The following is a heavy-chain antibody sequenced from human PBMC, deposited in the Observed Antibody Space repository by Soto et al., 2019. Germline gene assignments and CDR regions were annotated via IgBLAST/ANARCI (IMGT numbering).Heavy chain of an antibody. V-gene: IGHV3-23*01. CDR1: GFTFSNYA. J-gene: IGHJ6*03. Sequence: GGSLRLSCAASGFTFSNYAMTWVRQAPGKGLEWVSGISGSGSSTYYGDPAKGHITISRDNTKNTLYLQMNSLSVEDTAVYYYARAVYSSSSSFLLLPPYYYYYMDVWGKGTTVTVSS. D-gene: IGHD6-6*01. CDR3: ARAVYSSSSSFLLLPPYYYYYMDV. CDR2: ISGSGSST.